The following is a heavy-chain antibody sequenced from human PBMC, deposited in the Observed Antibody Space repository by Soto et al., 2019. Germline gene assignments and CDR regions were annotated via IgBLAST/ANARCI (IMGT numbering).Heavy chain of an antibody. D-gene: IGHD2-2*01. CDR2: TYYRSKWYN. Sequence: SQTLSLTCAISGDSVSSNSAAWNWIRQSPSRGLEWLGRTYYRSKWYNDYAVSVKSRITINPDTSKNQFSLQLNSVTPEDTAVYYCARAGFRIVVVPAVMGYYYYGMLVWCQAITVTGS. CDR3: ARAGFRIVVVPAVMGYYYYGMLV. V-gene: IGHV6-1*01. J-gene: IGHJ6*02. CDR1: GDSVSSNSAA.